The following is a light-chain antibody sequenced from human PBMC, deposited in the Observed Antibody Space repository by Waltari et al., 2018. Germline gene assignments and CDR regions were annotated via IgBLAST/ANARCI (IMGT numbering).Light chain of an antibody. V-gene: IGLV2-14*01. CDR1: SSDVGGYNY. Sequence: QSALTQPASASGSPGQSITISCTGTSSDVGGYNYVSWYQQHPGKAPKLMIYDVSKRPSGVSNRFSGSKSGNTASLTISGLQAEDEADYYCSSYTSSSTYVCGTGTKVTVL. J-gene: IGLJ1*01. CDR3: SSYTSSSTYV. CDR2: DVS.